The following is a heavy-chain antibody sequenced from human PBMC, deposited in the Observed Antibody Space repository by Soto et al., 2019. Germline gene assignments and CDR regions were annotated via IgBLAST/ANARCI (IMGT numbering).Heavy chain of an antibody. D-gene: IGHD3-22*01. CDR1: GFAFNNYG. CDR2: ISYDGSNK. CDR3: AKDYYDSSGYPPLYGMDV. Sequence: GSLGLSCPVSGFAFNNYGMHWVRQAAGKGLEWVAVISYDGSNKYYADPVKGRFTISRDNSKNTLYLQMNSLRDEDTAVYYCAKDYYDSSGYPPLYGMDVWGQGTKVTVYS. J-gene: IGHJ6*02. V-gene: IGHV3-30*18.